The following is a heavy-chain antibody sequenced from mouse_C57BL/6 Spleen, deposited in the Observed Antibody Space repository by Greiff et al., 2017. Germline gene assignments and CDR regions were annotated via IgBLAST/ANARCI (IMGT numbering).Heavy chain of an antibody. Sequence: QVQLQQPGAELVKPGASVKMSCKASGYTFTSYWITWVKQRPGQGLEWIGDIYPGSGSTNYNEKFKSKATLTADTSSSTAYMQLSSLTSEDSAVYYDALYEEDYAFDYWGQGTSVTVSS. CDR3: ALYEEDYAFDY. CDR2: IYPGSGST. CDR1: GYTFTSYW. V-gene: IGHV1-55*01. D-gene: IGHD2-3*01. J-gene: IGHJ4*01.